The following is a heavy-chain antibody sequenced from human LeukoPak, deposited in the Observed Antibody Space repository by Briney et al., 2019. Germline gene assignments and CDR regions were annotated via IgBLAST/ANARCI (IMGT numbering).Heavy chain of an antibody. J-gene: IGHJ4*02. CDR3: ARRRNYYDSSGYYYPYYFDY. CDR2: ILYDGSNN. D-gene: IGHD3-22*01. CDR1: GFTFSSYS. Sequence: QPGGSLRLSCAASGFTFSSYSMRSVRQAPGNWLEWEAFILYDGSNNYYADSVKDRFSISTDTTKNTLYLQMNSLRDEDTAVYYCARRRNYYDSSGYYYPYYFDYWGQGTLVTVSS. V-gene: IGHV3-30-3*01.